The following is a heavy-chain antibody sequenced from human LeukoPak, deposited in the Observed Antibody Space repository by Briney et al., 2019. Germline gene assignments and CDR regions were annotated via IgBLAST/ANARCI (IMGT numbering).Heavy chain of an antibody. D-gene: IGHD2/OR15-2a*01. V-gene: IGHV3-23*01. CDR3: AREGPRGNSQFDY. CDR1: GFTFSSSA. J-gene: IGHJ4*02. CDR2: ISDTGRLS. Sequence: GGSLRLSCAASGFTFSSSAMSWVRQAPGKGLEWVAAISDTGRLSYCADSVNGRFTISRDNSKNTLSLQMNSLRAEDTAVYYCAREGPRGNSQFDYWGQGTLVTVSS.